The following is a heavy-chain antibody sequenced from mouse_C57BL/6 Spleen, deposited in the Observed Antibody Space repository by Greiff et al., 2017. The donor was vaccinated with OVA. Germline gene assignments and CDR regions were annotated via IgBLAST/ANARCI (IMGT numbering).Heavy chain of an antibody. J-gene: IGHJ2*01. Sequence: EVQGVESGPELVKPGASVKIPCKASGYTFTDYNMDWVKQSHGKSLEWIGDINPNNGGTIYNQKFKGKATLTVDKSSSTAYMELRSLTSEDTAVYYCARGSYGSRRDYFDYWGQGTTLTVSS. V-gene: IGHV1-18*01. CDR2: INPNNGGT. CDR3: ARGSYGSRRDYFDY. CDR1: GYTFTDYN. D-gene: IGHD1-1*01.